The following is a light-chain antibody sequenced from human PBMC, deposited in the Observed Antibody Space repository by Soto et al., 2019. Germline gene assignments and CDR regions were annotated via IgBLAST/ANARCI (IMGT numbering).Light chain of an antibody. CDR3: QQYGSSPIT. V-gene: IGKV3-20*01. CDR2: DAS. J-gene: IGKJ5*01. CDR1: QSISSY. Sequence: TQSPSSLSASVGDRVTITCRASQSISSYLAWYQQKPGQAPRLLIYDASSRATGIPDRFSGSGSGTDFTLTISRLEPEDFAVYYCQQYGSSPITFGQGTRLEIK.